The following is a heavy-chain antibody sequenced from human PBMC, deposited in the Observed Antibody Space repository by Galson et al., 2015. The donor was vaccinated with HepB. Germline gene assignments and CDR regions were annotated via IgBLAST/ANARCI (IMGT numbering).Heavy chain of an antibody. Sequence: SLRLSCAASGFILSSYAMHWVRQAPGKGLEWVAVISFDGSKKYYADSVKGRFTISRDNSKNTVYLQMNSLRAADRAVYYCARDGMDTAMLSVDYWGQGTLVTVSP. V-gene: IGHV3-30*04. J-gene: IGHJ4*02. CDR1: GFILSSYA. CDR2: ISFDGSKK. CDR3: ARDGMDTAMLSVDY. D-gene: IGHD5-18*01.